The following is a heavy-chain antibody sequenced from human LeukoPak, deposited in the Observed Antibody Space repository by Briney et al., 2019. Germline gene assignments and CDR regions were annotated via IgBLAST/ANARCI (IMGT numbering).Heavy chain of an antibody. Sequence: SETLSLTCAVYGGSFSGYYWSWIRQPPGKGLEWIGYIYYSGSTNYNPPLKSRVTISVDTSKNQFSLKLSSVTAADTAVYYCARCGAQLVRDYYYYYMDVWGKGTTVTVSS. D-gene: IGHD6-6*01. V-gene: IGHV4-59*08. J-gene: IGHJ6*03. CDR2: IYYSGST. CDR3: ARCGAQLVRDYYYYYMDV. CDR1: GGSFSGYY.